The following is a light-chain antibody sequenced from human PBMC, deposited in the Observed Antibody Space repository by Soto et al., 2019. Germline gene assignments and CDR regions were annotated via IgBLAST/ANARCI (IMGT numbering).Light chain of an antibody. CDR2: DVS. CDR3: CSYTSSSTPGV. Sequence: QSALTQPRSVSGSPGQSVTISCTGTSSDVGGYNYVSWYQQHPGKAPKLMIYDVSKRPSGVPDRFSGSQSGNTASLTISGLQAEDEADYYCCSYTSSSTPGVFGTGTKLTVL. J-gene: IGLJ1*01. CDR1: SSDVGGYNY. V-gene: IGLV2-11*01.